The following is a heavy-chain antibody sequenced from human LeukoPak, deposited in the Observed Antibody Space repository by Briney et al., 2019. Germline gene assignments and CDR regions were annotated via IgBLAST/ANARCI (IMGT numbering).Heavy chain of an antibody. CDR2: ISYDGSNK. V-gene: IGHV3-30-3*01. J-gene: IGHJ3*02. D-gene: IGHD2/OR15-2a*01. CDR3: ANRLNNAFEM. CDR1: GFTFSSYA. Sequence: GGSLRLSCAASGFTFSSYAMHWVRQAPGKGLEWVAVISYDGSNKYYADSVKGRFTISRDNSKNTLYLQMNSLRPEDTAIYYCANRLNNAFEMWGQGTMVTVFS.